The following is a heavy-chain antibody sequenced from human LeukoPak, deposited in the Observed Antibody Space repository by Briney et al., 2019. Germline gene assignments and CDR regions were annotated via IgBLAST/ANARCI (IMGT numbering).Heavy chain of an antibody. CDR3: ARAMDYYYYMDV. Sequence: SETLSLTCTVSGGSISSYYWSWIRQPPGKGLEWIGYIYYSGSTNYNPSLKSRVTISLDKSNNQFSLKLSSVTAADTAVYYCARAMDYYYYMDVWGKGTTVTVSS. CDR1: GGSISSYY. CDR2: IYYSGST. J-gene: IGHJ6*03. V-gene: IGHV4-59*12. D-gene: IGHD5-24*01.